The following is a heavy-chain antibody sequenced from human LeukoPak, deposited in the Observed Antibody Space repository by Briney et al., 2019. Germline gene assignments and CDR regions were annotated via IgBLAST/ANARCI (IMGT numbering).Heavy chain of an antibody. D-gene: IGHD3-22*01. CDR2: INHSGST. J-gene: IGHJ5*02. V-gene: IGHV4-34*01. CDR3: AITHSSGSPNWFDP. CDR1: GGSFSGYY. Sequence: SETLSLTCAVYGGSFSGYYWCWIRQPPGKGLEWIGEINHSGSTNYNPSLKSRVTISVDMSKNQFSLKLSSVTAADTAVYYCAITHSSGSPNWFDPWGQGTLVTVSS.